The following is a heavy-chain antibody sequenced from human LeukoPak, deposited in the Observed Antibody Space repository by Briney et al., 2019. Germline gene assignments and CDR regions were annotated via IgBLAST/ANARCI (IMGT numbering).Heavy chain of an antibody. CDR2: IYHSGNVYESANT. J-gene: IGHJ4*02. CDR1: GGSISSGSYY. D-gene: IGHD4-17*01. CDR3: ARDLYSDVNHFDY. Sequence: SETLSLTCTVSGGSISSGSYYWSWIRQPPGKGLEWIAYIYHSGNVYESANTFHNPSLKSRVHISIDRSKNQFFLNLDSVTAADTAVYYCARDLYSDVNHFDYWGQGTLVTVSS. V-gene: IGHV4-30-2*01.